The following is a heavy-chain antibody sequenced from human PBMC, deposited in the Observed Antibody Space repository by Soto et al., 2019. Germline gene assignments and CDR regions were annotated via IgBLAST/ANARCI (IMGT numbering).Heavy chain of an antibody. D-gene: IGHD3-16*01. V-gene: IGHV3-53*02. CDR2: IYGGGDT. Sequence: EVQLVETGGGLIQPGGSLRLSCAASGFTVSNTYMGWVRQAPGKGLEWVSVIYGGGDTYYADSMRGRVPISRDHSENTLYLQMNSRRAEDTAGYYCVTPTVRGGFGQWGQGTLVTVSS. CDR3: VTPTVRGGFGQ. J-gene: IGHJ4*02. CDR1: GFTVSNTY.